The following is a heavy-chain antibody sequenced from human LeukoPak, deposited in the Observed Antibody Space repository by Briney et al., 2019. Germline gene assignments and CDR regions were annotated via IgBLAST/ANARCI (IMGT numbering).Heavy chain of an antibody. D-gene: IGHD3-22*01. CDR1: GFTFSSYA. V-gene: IGHV3-21*01. CDR3: ARDYYYDSSGYYYMDV. J-gene: IGHJ6*03. CDR2: ISSSSSYI. Sequence: PGGSLRLSCAASGFTFSSYAMSWVRQAPGKGLEWVSSISSSSSYIYYADSVKGRFTISRDNAKNSLYLQMNSLRAEDTAVYYCARDYYYDSSGYYYMDVWGKGTTVTVSS.